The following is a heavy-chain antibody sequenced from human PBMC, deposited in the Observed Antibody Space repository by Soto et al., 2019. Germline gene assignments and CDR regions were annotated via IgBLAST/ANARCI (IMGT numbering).Heavy chain of an antibody. CDR3: AKDRTHCSGGSCYSYYYYGMDV. D-gene: IGHD2-15*01. J-gene: IGHJ6*02. V-gene: IGHV3-30*18. CDR1: GFTFSSYA. Sequence: VQLLESGGGLVQPGGSLRLSCAASGFTFSSYAMSWVRQAPGKGLEWVAVISYDGSNKYYADSVKGRFTISRDNSKNTLYLQMNSLRAEDTAVYYCAKDRTHCSGGSCYSYYYYGMDVWGQGTTVTVSS. CDR2: ISYDGSNK.